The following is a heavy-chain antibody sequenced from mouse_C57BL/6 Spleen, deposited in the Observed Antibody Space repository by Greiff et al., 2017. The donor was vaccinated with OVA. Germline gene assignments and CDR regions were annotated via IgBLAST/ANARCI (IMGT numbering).Heavy chain of an antibody. J-gene: IGHJ1*03. CDR2: IYPGSGST. Sequence: QVQLQPPGAELVKPGASVKMSCKASGYTFTSYWITWVKQRPGQGLEWIGDIYPGSGSTNYNEKFKSKATLTVDTSSSTSYMQHISLTSEDSAVYYCARSGSSHWYVDVWGTGTTVTVSS. D-gene: IGHD1-1*01. CDR3: ARSGSSHWYVDV. CDR1: GYTFTSYW. V-gene: IGHV1-55*01.